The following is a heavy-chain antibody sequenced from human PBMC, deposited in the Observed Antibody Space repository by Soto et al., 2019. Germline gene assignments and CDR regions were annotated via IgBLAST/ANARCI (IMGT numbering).Heavy chain of an antibody. V-gene: IGHV1-18*01. CDR2: INAYNGNT. CDR1: GYTFTSYG. J-gene: IGHJ5*02. Sequence: QVQLVQSGAEVKKPGASVKVSCKASGYTFTSYGISWVRQAPGQGLEWMGWINAYNGNTNYAQKLQGRVTMTTDTSTSTAYIQLRRRRSDDTAVSYCASALPPFDTWGQGTLVSVSS. CDR3: ASALPPFDT.